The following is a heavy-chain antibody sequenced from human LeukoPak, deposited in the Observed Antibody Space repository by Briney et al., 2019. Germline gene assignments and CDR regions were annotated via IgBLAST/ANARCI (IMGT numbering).Heavy chain of an antibody. CDR2: ISYDGSNK. CDR3: AKLVDSSGYYSYDAFDI. D-gene: IGHD3-22*01. V-gene: IGHV3-30*18. Sequence: GGSLRLSCAASRFTFSSYGMHWVRQAPGKGLEWVAVISYDGSNKYYADSVKGRFTISRDNSKNTLYLQMNSLRAEDTAVYYCAKLVDSSGYYSYDAFDIWGQGTMVTVSS. J-gene: IGHJ3*02. CDR1: RFTFSSYG.